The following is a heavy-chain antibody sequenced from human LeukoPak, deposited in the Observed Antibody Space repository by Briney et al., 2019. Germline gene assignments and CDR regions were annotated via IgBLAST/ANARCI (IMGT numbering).Heavy chain of an antibody. Sequence: GASVRVSCTASGVTFSSYAMSWVRQAPGQGLEWMGGIIPIVGTTNYAQTFQGRVTITRDKSTSTAYMELSSLRSEDTAVYYCARGMVGEHYYYYYSMYVWGKGTTVTVSS. J-gene: IGHJ6*03. CDR1: GVTFSSYA. V-gene: IGHV1-69*05. CDR3: ARGMVGEHYYYYYSMYV. D-gene: IGHD1-26*01. CDR2: IIPIVGTT.